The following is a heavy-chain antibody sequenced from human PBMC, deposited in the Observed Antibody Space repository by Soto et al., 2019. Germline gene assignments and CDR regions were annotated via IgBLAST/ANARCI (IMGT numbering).Heavy chain of an antibody. Sequence: QVQLVQSGAEVKKPGSSVKVSCKASGGTFSSYTISWVRQAPGQGLEWMGRIIPILGIANYAQKFQGRVTITADKSTSTADMELSSLRSEDTAVYYCARNDVVVVAATPALNWFDPWGQGTLVTVSS. CDR3: ARNDVVVVAATPALNWFDP. J-gene: IGHJ5*02. CDR2: IIPILGIA. V-gene: IGHV1-69*02. CDR1: GGTFSSYT. D-gene: IGHD2-15*01.